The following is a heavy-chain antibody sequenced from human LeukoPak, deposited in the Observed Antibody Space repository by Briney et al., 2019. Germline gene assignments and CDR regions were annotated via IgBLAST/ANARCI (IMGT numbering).Heavy chain of an antibody. CDR2: ISYDGSYK. Sequence: PGRSLRLSCAASGFTFSSCAMHWVRQAPGKGLEWVALISYDGSYKDYADSVKGRFTISRDTSKNTLFLQVISLRAEDTAVYYCARDTYYGSGRHYYYYMDVWGKGTTVTVSS. J-gene: IGHJ6*03. CDR1: GFTFSSCA. CDR3: ARDTYYGSGRHYYYYMDV. V-gene: IGHV3-30*04. D-gene: IGHD3-10*01.